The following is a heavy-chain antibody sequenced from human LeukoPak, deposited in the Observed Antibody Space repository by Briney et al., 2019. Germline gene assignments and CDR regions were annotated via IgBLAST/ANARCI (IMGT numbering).Heavy chain of an antibody. D-gene: IGHD6-19*01. Sequence: GGSLRLSCTVSGFTVSSNSMSWVRQAPGKGLEWVSFIYSGTIHYSDSVKGRFTISRDNSKNTLYLQMNSLRAEDTAVYYCAKDSGSSGWYNWVDYWGQGTLVTVSS. CDR1: GFTVSSNS. CDR3: AKDSGSSGWYNWVDY. V-gene: IGHV3-53*01. J-gene: IGHJ4*02. CDR2: IYSGTI.